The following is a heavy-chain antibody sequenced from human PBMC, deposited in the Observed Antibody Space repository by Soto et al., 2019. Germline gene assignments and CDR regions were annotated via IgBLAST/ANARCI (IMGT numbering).Heavy chain of an antibody. Sequence: EVQLEESGGGLVKPGGSLRLSCAASGFTFSTYSMNWVRQAPGKGLEWVSSLSGSSIYIYYADSVKGRFTISRDNAKNSLYLQMNSLRVDDTAVYYCARDRIAALPDYWGPGTLVTVSS. CDR2: LSGSSIYI. V-gene: IGHV3-21*01. J-gene: IGHJ4*02. CDR3: ARDRIAALPDY. CDR1: GFTFSTYS. D-gene: IGHD6-6*01.